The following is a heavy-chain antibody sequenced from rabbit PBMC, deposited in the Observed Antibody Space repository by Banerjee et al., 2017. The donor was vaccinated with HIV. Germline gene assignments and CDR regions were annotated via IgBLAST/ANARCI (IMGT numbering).Heavy chain of an antibody. J-gene: IGHJ4*01. CDR3: AISLDSSDWGIFNL. V-gene: IGHV1S45*01. D-gene: IGHD4-1*01. Sequence: QEQLEESGGGLVQPEGSLTLTCTASGFSFTSSYYMCWVRQAPGKGLEWIACIWAGSSGSTYYASWAKGRFTISETSSTTVTLQMTSLTAADTATYFCAISLDSSDWGIFNLWGQGTLVTVS. CDR2: IWAGSSGST. CDR1: GFSFTSSYY.